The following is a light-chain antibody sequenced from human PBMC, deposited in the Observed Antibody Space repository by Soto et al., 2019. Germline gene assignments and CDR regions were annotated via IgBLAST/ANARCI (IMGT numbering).Light chain of an antibody. J-gene: IGKJ3*01. V-gene: IGKV3-11*01. Sequence: EIVLAQSPATLYLSPGDRATLSCRASQSVDWYVAWYQQKPGQAPRLLIYDALKRATGTPDRFSGSGSGTDFTFTISRLEPEDFAVYYCQQRSNWPHITFGPGTKVDLK. CDR2: DAL. CDR3: QQRSNWPHIT. CDR1: QSVDWY.